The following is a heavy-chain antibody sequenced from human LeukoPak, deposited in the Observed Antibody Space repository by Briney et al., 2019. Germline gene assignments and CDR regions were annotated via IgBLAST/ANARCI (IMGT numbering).Heavy chain of an antibody. D-gene: IGHD4-11*01. CDR1: GYTFTGYY. CDR3: ARLGEGMTTVTTPGYFDY. V-gene: IGHV1-2*04. CDR2: INPNSGGT. Sequence: ASVKVSCKASGYTFTGYYMHWVRQAPGQGLEWMGWINPNSGGTNYAQKFQGWVTMTRDTSISTAYMELSRLRSDDTAVYYCARLGEGMTTVTTPGYFDYWGQGTLVTVSS. J-gene: IGHJ4*02.